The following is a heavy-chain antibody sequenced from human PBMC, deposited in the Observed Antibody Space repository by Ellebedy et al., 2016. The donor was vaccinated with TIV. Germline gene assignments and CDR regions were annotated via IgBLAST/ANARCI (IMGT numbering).Heavy chain of an antibody. CDR1: GFTFGSYW. V-gene: IGHV3-7*03. J-gene: IGHJ4*02. CDR3: ARPGKPYAIDH. CDR2: IKYDGSEH. Sequence: GESLKISCVASGFTFGSYWMSWVRQAPGKGLEWVANIKYDGSEHYYVDSVKGRFTISRDNAKNSLYLQMNRLRAEDTAVYYCARPGKPYAIDHWGQGTLVTVSS. D-gene: IGHD2-8*01.